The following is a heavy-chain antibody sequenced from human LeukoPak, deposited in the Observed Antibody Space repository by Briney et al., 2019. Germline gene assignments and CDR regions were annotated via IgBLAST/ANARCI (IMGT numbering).Heavy chain of an antibody. CDR1: GFTLSSAW. V-gene: IGHV3-15*07. CDR3: TTSGNPSLIDT. D-gene: IGHD1-26*01. J-gene: IGHJ3*02. CDR2: VKSKIDGGAGTT. Sequence: GGSLRLSCAASGFTLSSAWMNWVRQAPGKGLEWVGRVKSKIDGGAGTTDYAAPVKGRFTISRDDSKNTLYLQMNSLKTEDTAVYYCTTSGNPSLIDTWGQGTMVTVSS.